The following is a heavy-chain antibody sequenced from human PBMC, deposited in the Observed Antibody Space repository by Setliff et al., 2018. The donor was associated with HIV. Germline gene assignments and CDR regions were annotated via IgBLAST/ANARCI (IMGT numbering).Heavy chain of an antibody. V-gene: IGHV4-4*07. D-gene: IGHD5-18*01. CDR3: AKSVDTTMDDYYYVDI. Sequence: SETLSLTCTVSGGSISSHFWNWIRQPAGKGLEWIGRFRPTGNAYYANPYYNPSLKSRVSMSVDTSKSQFSLKLSSVTAADTAVCYCAKSVDTTMDDYYYVDIWGTGTTVTVS. J-gene: IGHJ6*03. CDR1: GGSISSHF. CDR2: FRPTGNAYYANP.